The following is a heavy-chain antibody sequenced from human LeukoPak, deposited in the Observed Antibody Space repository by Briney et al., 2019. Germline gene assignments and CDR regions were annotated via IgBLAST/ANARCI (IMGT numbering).Heavy chain of an antibody. J-gene: IGHJ4*02. CDR3: AKEKTAVGGFDY. V-gene: IGHV3-23*01. CDR1: GFTFSDYA. CDR2: IRGRGTST. D-gene: IGHD6-19*01. Sequence: GGSLRLSCAASGFTFSDYAMSWVHQAPGKGLEWVSAIRGRGTSTYYADSVKGRFTISRDNSKKTLYLQMNSLRADDTAVYYCAKEKTAVGGFDYWGQGALVTVSS.